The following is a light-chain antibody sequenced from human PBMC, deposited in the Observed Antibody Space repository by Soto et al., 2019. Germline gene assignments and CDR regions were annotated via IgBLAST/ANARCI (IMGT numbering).Light chain of an antibody. CDR2: DAS. Sequence: DIQMTQSPSTLSGSVGDRVTITCRASQTISSWLAWYQQKPGKAPNLLIYDASSLESGVPARFSGSGSGTEFTLTISSLQPDDFATYYCQQYNSYSPWTFGQGTKVDIK. V-gene: IGKV1-5*01. CDR3: QQYNSYSPWT. J-gene: IGKJ1*01. CDR1: QTISSW.